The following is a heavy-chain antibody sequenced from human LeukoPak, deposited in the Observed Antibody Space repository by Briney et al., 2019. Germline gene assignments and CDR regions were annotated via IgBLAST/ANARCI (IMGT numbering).Heavy chain of an antibody. CDR2: ISSSSSTI. CDR3: ASPGSLDGMDV. CDR1: GFTFSSYS. J-gene: IGHJ6*02. D-gene: IGHD3-10*01. Sequence: GGSLRLSCAASGFTFSSYSMNWVRQAPGKGLEWVSYISSSSSTIYYADSVKGRFAISRDNAKNSLYLQMNSLRAEDTAVYYCASPGSLDGMDVWGQGTTVTVSS. V-gene: IGHV3-48*04.